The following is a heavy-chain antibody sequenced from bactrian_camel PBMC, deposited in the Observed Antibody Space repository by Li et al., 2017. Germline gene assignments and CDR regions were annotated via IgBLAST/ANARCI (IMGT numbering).Heavy chain of an antibody. D-gene: IGHD3*01. V-gene: IGHV3S54*01. J-gene: IGHJ4*01. CDR3: AAGTRIIVGDYCDGITD. Sequence: HVQLVESGGGSVQAGGSLKLSCVASDEGVYGSACMAWFRQAPGQKREAVAALYTAGDSTFYADSVKGRFTISRDNAKNIIYLQMSSLTPDDTAMYYCAAGTRIIVGDYCDGITDWGQGTQVTVS. CDR1: DEGVYGSAC. CDR2: LYTAGDST.